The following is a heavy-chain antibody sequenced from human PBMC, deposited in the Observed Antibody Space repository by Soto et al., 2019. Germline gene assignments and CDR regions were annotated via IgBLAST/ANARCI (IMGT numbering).Heavy chain of an antibody. CDR2: INAHSGGT. D-gene: IGHD1-26*01. CDR1: GFSFTGYY. Sequence: ASVKVSCKASGFSFTGYYIHWLRQAPGQGLEWMGWINAHSGGTEYAQKFQGRVTMTRDTSINTAYMELTTLTSDDTAFYYCARGVSAGVDYWGEGTLVTAPQ. CDR3: ARGVSAGVDY. V-gene: IGHV1-2*02. J-gene: IGHJ4*02.